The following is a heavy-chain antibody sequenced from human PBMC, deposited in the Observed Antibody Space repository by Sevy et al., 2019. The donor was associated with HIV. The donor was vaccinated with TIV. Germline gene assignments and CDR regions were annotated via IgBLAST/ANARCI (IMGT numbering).Heavy chain of an antibody. CDR1: GFDFHDHA. CDR3: AKDLRRGCDGINCYSYYYYFYGLDG. CDR2: ISWNRGNI. J-gene: IGHJ6*02. V-gene: IGHV3-9*01. D-gene: IGHD2-21*02. Sequence: GGSLRLSCVASGFDFHDHAMHWVRQAPGKGLEWVAGISWNRGNIGYGDSVKGRFTITRHNAKQSIYQQMNNLRPDDTAVYFCAKDLRRGCDGINCYSYYYYFYGLDGWGHGTTVTVSS.